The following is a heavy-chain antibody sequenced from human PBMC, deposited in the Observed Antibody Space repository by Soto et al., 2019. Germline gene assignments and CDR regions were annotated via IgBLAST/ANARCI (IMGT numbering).Heavy chain of an antibody. CDR3: ARQDYGDYYYYGLDV. CDR1: GFTVSSSY. Sequence: PGGSLRLSCAASGFTVSSSYMNWVRQAPGKGLEWVSVIYKGGSTYYADSVKGRFTISRDNYKNTLYLQMDRLRAEDTAVYYCARQDYGDYYYYGLDVWGQGTTVTVSS. V-gene: IGHV3-53*01. D-gene: IGHD4-17*01. CDR2: IYKGGST. J-gene: IGHJ6*02.